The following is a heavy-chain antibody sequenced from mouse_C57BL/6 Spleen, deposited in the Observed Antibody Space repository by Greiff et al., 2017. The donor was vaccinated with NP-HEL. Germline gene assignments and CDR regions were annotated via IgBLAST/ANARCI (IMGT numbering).Heavy chain of an antibody. J-gene: IGHJ4*01. CDR3: ARSNWDNAMDY. CDR1: GYAFSSYW. V-gene: IGHV1-80*01. Sequence: VQLKQSGAELVKPGASVKISCKASGYAFSSYWMNWVKQRPGKGLEWIGQIYPGDGDTNYNGKFKGKATLTADKSSSTAYMQLSSRTSEDSAVYFCARSNWDNAMDYWGQGTSVTVSS. CDR2: IYPGDGDT. D-gene: IGHD4-1*01.